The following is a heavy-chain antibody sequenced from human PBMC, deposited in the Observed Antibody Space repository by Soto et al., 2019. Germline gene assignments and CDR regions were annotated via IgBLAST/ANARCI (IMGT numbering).Heavy chain of an antibody. D-gene: IGHD4-17*01. CDR1: GFTFSTYT. Sequence: EVQLVESGGGLVKPGASLRLSCAASGFTFSTYTMNWVRQAPGKGLEWVSSISSGSGYIYYADSVKGRFTISRDNAKNSLYLQMNSLRAEDTAVYYCARVQDYGDKRGHYWGQGTLVTVSS. CDR3: ARVQDYGDKRGHY. CDR2: ISSGSGYI. J-gene: IGHJ4*02. V-gene: IGHV3-21*01.